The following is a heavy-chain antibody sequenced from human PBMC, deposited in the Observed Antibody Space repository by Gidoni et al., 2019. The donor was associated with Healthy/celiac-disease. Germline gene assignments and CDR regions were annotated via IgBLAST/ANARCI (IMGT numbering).Heavy chain of an antibody. Sequence: EVQLLESGGGLVQPGGSLRLPCAASGFTFSSYAMSWVRQATGKGLEWVSAISGSDGSTYYADSVKGRFTISRDNSKNTLYLQMNSLRAEDTAVYYCAKDPDGYNFNWFDPWGQGTLVTVSS. CDR3: AKDPDGYNFNWFDP. D-gene: IGHD5-12*01. CDR2: ISGSDGST. J-gene: IGHJ5*02. V-gene: IGHV3-23*01. CDR1: GFTFSSYA.